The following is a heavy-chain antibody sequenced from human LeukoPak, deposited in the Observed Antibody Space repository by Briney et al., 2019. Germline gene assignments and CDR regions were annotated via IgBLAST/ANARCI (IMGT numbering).Heavy chain of an antibody. CDR1: GFTVSSNY. D-gene: IGHD6-13*01. Sequence: GGSLRLSCAASGFTVSSNYMSWVRQAPGKGLKWVSVIYSGGSTYYADSVKGRFTISRDNSKNTLYLQMNSLRAEDTAVYYCAKYSSSWSADGMDVWGQGTTVTVSS. J-gene: IGHJ6*02. CDR2: IYSGGST. V-gene: IGHV3-66*01. CDR3: AKYSSSWSADGMDV.